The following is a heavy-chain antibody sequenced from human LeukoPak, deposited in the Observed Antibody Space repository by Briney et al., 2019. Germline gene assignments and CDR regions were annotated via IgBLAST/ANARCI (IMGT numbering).Heavy chain of an antibody. CDR1: GGSISGYY. CDR3: VRAVITFGGVIGSDY. D-gene: IGHD3-16*02. V-gene: IGHV4-59*01. Sequence: PSETLSLTCTVSGGSISGYYWSWIRQPPGKGLEWIGFVYYSGTTNYNPSLKSRVTISVDTSKNQFSLKLNSVTAADTAVYYCVRAVITFGGVIGSDYWGQGTLVTVSS. CDR2: VYYSGTT. J-gene: IGHJ4*02.